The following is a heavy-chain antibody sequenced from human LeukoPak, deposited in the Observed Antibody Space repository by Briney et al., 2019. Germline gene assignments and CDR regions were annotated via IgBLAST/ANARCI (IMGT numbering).Heavy chain of an antibody. J-gene: IGHJ6*02. CDR1: GGSISSGDYY. CDR2: IYYSGST. CDR3: ARDYCSGGSCYSNYYYGMDV. D-gene: IGHD2-15*01. V-gene: IGHV4-30-4*01. Sequence: SETLSLTCTVSGGSISSGDYYWSWIRQPPGKGLEWIGYIYYSGSTYYNPSLKSRVTISVDTSKNQFSLKLSSVTAADTAVYYCARDYCSGGSCYSNYYYGMDVWGQGTTVTVSS.